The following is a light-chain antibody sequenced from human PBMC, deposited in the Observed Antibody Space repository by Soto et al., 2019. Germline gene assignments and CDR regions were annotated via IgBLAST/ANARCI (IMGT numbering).Light chain of an antibody. CDR3: QSYDSSLSGWV. CDR1: SSNIGTGYD. J-gene: IGLJ3*02. V-gene: IGLV1-40*01. Sequence: QPVLTQPPSVSGAPGQRITISCTGTSSNIGTGYDVHWYQQLPGTAPKLLIYGNDLRPSGVPDRFSGSKSGTSASLAITGLQAEDEADYYCQSYDSSLSGWVFGGGTKLTVL. CDR2: GND.